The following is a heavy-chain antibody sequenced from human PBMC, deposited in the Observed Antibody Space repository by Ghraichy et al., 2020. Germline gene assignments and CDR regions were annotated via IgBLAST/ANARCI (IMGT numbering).Heavy chain of an antibody. J-gene: IGHJ6*02. CDR3: ARDGRYCSSTSCYRPEYYYYGMDV. CDR2: IWYDGSNK. V-gene: IGHV3-33*01. D-gene: IGHD2-2*01. Sequence: GGSLRLSCAASGFTFSSYGMHWVRQAPGKGLEWVAVIWYDGSNKYYADSVKGRFTISRDNSKNTLYLQMNSLRAEDTAVYYCARDGRYCSSTSCYRPEYYYYGMDVWGQGTTVTVSS. CDR1: GFTFSSYG.